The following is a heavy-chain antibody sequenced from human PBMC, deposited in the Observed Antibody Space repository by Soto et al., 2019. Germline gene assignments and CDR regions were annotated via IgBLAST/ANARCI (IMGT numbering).Heavy chain of an antibody. D-gene: IGHD3-22*01. CDR2: IVVGSGNT. CDR1: GLTFRDSA. Sequence: QKQLIQSGPAVKRPGTSVKVSCKASGLTFRDSAVQWVRQRRGHRLEWIGWIVVGSGNTNYAQDIQGRVTIKSDMTAETMDMELSSLSYADLSVFFCSTNVLKNDNGGYFFDGFDTWGQGTKATVSS. CDR3: STNVLKNDNGGYFFDGFDT. V-gene: IGHV1-58*01. J-gene: IGHJ3*02.